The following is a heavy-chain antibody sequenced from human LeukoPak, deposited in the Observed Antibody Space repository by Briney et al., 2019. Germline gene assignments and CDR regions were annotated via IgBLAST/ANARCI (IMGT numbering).Heavy chain of an antibody. CDR2: INPNSGDT. CDR1: GYTFTGYY. CDR3: ARDGEGGSGTFDP. J-gene: IGHJ5*02. V-gene: IGHV1-2*02. Sequence: ASVKVSCKASGYTFTGYYLHWVRQAPAQGGEWMGWINPNSGDTNYAQKFQGRVTMTRDKSISTAYMELNGLTSEDTAVYYCARDGEGGSGTFDPWGQGTLVTVSS. D-gene: IGHD3-10*01.